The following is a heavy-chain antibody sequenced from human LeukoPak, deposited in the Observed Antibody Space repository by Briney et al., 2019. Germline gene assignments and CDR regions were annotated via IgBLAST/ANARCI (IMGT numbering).Heavy chain of an antibody. CDR1: GFTFSSYG. J-gene: IGHJ6*02. V-gene: IGHV3-33*01. Sequence: PGGSLRLSCAASGFTFSSYGMHWVRQAPGKGLEWVAVIWYDGSNKYYADSVKGRFTISRDNSKNTLYLQMNSLRAEDTAVYYCARQGDILTDYSSPRYHYYGMDVWGQGTTVTVS. CDR2: IWYDGSNK. CDR3: ARQGDILTDYSSPRYHYYGMDV. D-gene: IGHD3-9*01.